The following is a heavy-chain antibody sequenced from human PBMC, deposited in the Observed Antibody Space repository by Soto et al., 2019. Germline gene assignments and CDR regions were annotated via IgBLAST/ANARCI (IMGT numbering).Heavy chain of an antibody. CDR1: GGTFSSYA. J-gene: IGHJ6*02. V-gene: IGHV1-69*01. Sequence: QVQLVQSGAEVKKPGSSVKVSCKASGGTFSSYAISWVRQAPGQGLEWMGGIIPIPGTANYAQKFQARVTITADESTSTDYMELSSLRSEDTAVYYCARSQGSSTSLEIYYYYYYGMDVWGQGTTVTVSS. CDR2: IIPIPGTA. D-gene: IGHD2-2*01. CDR3: ARSQGSSTSLEIYYYYYYGMDV.